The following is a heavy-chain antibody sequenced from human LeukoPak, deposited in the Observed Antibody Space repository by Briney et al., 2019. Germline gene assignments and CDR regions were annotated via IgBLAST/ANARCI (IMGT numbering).Heavy chain of an antibody. CDR3: ARDGIAVAGTGLDY. CDR2: IFYTEST. CDR1: GVSISGNY. D-gene: IGHD6-19*01. V-gene: IGHV4-59*01. Sequence: PSETLSLTCTVSGVSISGNYWSWIRQPPGKGLEWIGYIFYTESTNYNPSLQSRVTILLDTSKNQFSLRLSSVTAADTAVYYCARDGIAVAGTGLDYWGQGTLVTVSS. J-gene: IGHJ4*02.